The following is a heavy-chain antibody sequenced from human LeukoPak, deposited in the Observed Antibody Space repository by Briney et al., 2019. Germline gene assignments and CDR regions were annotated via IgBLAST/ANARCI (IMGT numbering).Heavy chain of an antibody. J-gene: IGHJ4*02. CDR3: AKGPLTEVAGTTWDY. Sequence: GGSLRLSCAASGFTFSSYAMSWVRQAPGKGLEWVSAISGSGGSTYYADSVKGRFTISRDNSKNTLYLQMSSLRAEDTAVYYCAKGPLTEVAGTTWDYWGQGTLVTVSS. D-gene: IGHD6-19*01. V-gene: IGHV3-23*01. CDR2: ISGSGGST. CDR1: GFTFSSYA.